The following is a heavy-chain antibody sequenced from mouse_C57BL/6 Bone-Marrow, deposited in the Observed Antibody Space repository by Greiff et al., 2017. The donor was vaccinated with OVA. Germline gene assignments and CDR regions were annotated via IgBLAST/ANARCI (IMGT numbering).Heavy chain of an antibody. Sequence: QVQLQQPGAELVKPGASVKLSCKASGYTFTSYWMHWVKQRPGQGLEWIGMIHPNSGSTNYNEKFKSKATLTVDKSSSTAYMQLSSLTSEDSAVYYCARDDYDWYCDVWGTGTTVTVSS. CDR3: ARDDYDWYCDV. CDR2: IHPNSGST. D-gene: IGHD2-4*01. V-gene: IGHV1-64*01. J-gene: IGHJ1*03. CDR1: GYTFTSYW.